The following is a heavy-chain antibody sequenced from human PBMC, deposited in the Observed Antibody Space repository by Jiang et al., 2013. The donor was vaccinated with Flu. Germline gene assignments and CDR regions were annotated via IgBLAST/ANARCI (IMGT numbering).Heavy chain of an antibody. CDR3: ARVEEADRLRYYYGMDV. J-gene: IGHJ6*02. Sequence: GAEVKKPGASVKVSCKASGYTFTSYGISWVRQAPGQGLEWMGWISAYNGNTNYAQKLQGRVTMTTDTSTSTAYMELRSLRSDDTAVYYCARVEEADRLRYYYGMDVWGQGTTVTVSS. CDR2: ISAYNGNT. V-gene: IGHV1-18*01. D-gene: IGHD5/OR15-5a*01. CDR1: GYTFTSYG.